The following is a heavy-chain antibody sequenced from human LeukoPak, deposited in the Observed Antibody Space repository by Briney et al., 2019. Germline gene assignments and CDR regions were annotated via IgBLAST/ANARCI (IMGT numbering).Heavy chain of an antibody. D-gene: IGHD2-15*01. CDR3: ATFRKPVVVGMI. CDR2: VDPEDGET. V-gene: IGHV1-69-2*01. CDR1: GYTFTDYY. Sequence: GASVKVSCKASGYTFTDYYMHWVQQAPGKGLEWMGRVDPEDGETIYAEKFQGRVTITADTSTDTAYMELSSLGSEDTAVYYCATFRKPVVVGMIWGQGTLVTVSS. J-gene: IGHJ4*02.